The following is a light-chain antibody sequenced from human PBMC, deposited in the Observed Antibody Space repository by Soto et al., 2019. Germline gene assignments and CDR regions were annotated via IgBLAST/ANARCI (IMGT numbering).Light chain of an antibody. V-gene: IGKV3-15*01. Sequence: EIVLTQSPATLSLFPGERATLSCRASQSISTYLAWYQQRSGQAPRLLIYGISTRATDIPARFSGSGSGTEFTLTISSLQSEDFAVYYCQQYNNWPLTFGGGTKVEIK. CDR3: QQYNNWPLT. J-gene: IGKJ4*01. CDR2: GIS. CDR1: QSISTY.